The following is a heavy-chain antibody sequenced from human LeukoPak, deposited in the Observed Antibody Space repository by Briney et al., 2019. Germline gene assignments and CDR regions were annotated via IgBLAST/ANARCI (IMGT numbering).Heavy chain of an antibody. CDR1: GFTFSIYG. Sequence: GGSLRLSCAASGFTFSIYGMHWVRQAPGKGLEWVAFIRYDGSNKYYADSVKGRFTISRDNSKNTLYLQMNSLRAEDTAVYYCAKGRRYYYDSSGYDRYYFDYWGQGTLVTVSS. D-gene: IGHD3-22*01. V-gene: IGHV3-30*02. J-gene: IGHJ4*02. CDR3: AKGRRYYYDSSGYDRYYFDY. CDR2: IRYDGSNK.